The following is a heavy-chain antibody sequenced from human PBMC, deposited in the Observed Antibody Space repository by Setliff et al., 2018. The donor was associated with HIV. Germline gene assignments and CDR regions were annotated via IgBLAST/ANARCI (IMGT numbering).Heavy chain of an antibody. D-gene: IGHD2-21*02. Sequence: ASVKVSCKASGYTFTSYYMHWVRQAPGQGPEWMGIINPSGGSTSYAQKFQGRVTMTRDTSTSTVYMELSSLRSEDTAVYYCASRGRYCGGDCYPGDNGMDVWGQGTTVTVSS. CDR1: GYTFTSYY. V-gene: IGHV1-46*01. CDR2: INPSGGST. J-gene: IGHJ6*02. CDR3: ASRGRYCGGDCYPGDNGMDV.